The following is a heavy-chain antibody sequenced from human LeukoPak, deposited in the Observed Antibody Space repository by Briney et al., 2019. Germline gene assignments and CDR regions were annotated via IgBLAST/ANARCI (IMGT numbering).Heavy chain of an antibody. CDR2: IYYSGST. CDR3: ARVGWELGYFDY. V-gene: IGHV4-59*01. J-gene: IGHJ4*02. D-gene: IGHD1-26*01. Sequence: SETLSLTCTVSGGSLSTSYWSWIRQPPGKGLEWIGYIYYSGSTNYNPSLKSRVTISVDTSKNQFSLKLSSVTAADTAVYYCARVGWELGYFDYWGQGTLVTVSS. CDR1: GGSLSTSY.